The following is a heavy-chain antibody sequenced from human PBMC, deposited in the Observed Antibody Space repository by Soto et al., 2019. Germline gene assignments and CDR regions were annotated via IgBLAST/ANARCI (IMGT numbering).Heavy chain of an antibody. J-gene: IGHJ4*02. CDR3: TQDGGSRDWLTVN. V-gene: IGHV3-23*01. Sequence: VQLLESGGDLVQPGGSLRLSCAASGFTFTSYAMSWIRQAPGKGLEWVSAITGGGDNTYYEDSVKGRFTISRDNSKNTLYLQMNSLRAEDTAFYYCTQDGGSRDWLTVNWGQGTLVTVSS. D-gene: IGHD3-9*01. CDR1: GFTFTSYA. CDR2: ITGGGDNT.